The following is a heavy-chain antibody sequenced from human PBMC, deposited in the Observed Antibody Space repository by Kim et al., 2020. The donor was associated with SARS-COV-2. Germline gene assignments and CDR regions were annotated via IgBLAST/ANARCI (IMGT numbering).Heavy chain of an antibody. V-gene: IGHV3-30*18. CDR3: AKRKEYFLLVGEFFDY. CDR1: GFNINHFG. J-gene: IGHJ4*02. Sequence: GGSLRLSCVASGFNINHFGFHWVRQAPGKGLEWVAGISYEGSIGHYGDFLAGRFTISKDTSKNTVYLPLNRLTPEDTAIYYCAKRKEYFLLVGEFFDYWGQGTLVTVSS. D-gene: IGHD3-10*01. CDR2: ISYEGSIG.